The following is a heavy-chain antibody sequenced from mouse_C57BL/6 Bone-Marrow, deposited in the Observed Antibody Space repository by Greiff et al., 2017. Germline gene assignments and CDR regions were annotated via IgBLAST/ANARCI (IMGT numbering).Heavy chain of an antibody. J-gene: IGHJ2*01. Sequence: EVQLQQSGPGLVQPAACVTISCKVSGYSFTDYNMNWVNQSNGKSLEWIGVIKPNYGTTTYNKIFKSKATLTVDQSSSTAYMQLNSLTSEDAAVYYCARRITTVVAKGYYFDYWGQGTTLTVSS. CDR3: ARRITTVVAKGYYFDY. D-gene: IGHD1-1*01. CDR1: GYSFTDYN. V-gene: IGHV1-39*01. CDR2: IKPNYGTT.